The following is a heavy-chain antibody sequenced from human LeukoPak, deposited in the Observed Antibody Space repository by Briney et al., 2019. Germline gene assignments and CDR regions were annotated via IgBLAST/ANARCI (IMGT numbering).Heavy chain of an antibody. CDR3: ARLETYYYDSSGYGSY. Sequence: ASVKVSCKASGYTFTDYFIHWVRQAPGQGLEWMGWINPNSGGTNYAQKFQGRVTMTRDTSISTAYMELSRLRSDDTAVYYCARLETYYYDSSGYGSYWGQGTLVTVSS. CDR1: GYTFTDYF. V-gene: IGHV1-2*02. J-gene: IGHJ4*02. D-gene: IGHD3-22*01. CDR2: INPNSGGT.